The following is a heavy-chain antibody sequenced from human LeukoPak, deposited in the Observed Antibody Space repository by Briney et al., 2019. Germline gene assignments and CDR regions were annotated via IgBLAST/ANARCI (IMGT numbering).Heavy chain of an antibody. CDR1: GGSFSGYY. V-gene: IGHV4-34*01. CDR2: INHSGST. Sequence: SETLSLTCAVYGGSFSGYYWSWIRQPPGKGLEWIGEINHSGSTNYNPSLKSRVTISVDTSKNQFSLKLSSVTAADTAVYYCATSTGDRAAFDIWGQGTMVTVSS. CDR3: ATSTGDRAAFDI. J-gene: IGHJ3*02. D-gene: IGHD7-27*01.